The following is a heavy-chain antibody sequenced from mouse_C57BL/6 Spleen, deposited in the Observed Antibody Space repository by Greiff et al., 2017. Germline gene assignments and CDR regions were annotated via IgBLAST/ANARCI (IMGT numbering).Heavy chain of an antibody. V-gene: IGHV14-4*01. D-gene: IGHD1-1*01. CDR3: TTTVGDY. Sequence: VQLKQSGAELVRPGASVKLSCTASGFNIKDDYMHWVKQRPEQGLEWIGWIDPENGDTEYASKFQGKATITADTSSNTASLQLSSLTSEDTAVYYCTTTVGDYWGQGTTLTVSS. CDR1: GFNIKDDY. CDR2: IDPENGDT. J-gene: IGHJ2*01.